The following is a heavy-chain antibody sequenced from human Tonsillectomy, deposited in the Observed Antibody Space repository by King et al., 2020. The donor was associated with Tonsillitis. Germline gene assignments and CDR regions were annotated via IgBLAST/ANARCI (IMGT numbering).Heavy chain of an antibody. Sequence: VQLVESGGGVVQPGRSLRLSCAASGFTFSSYGMHWVRQAPGKGLEWVAVISYDGSNKYYADSVKGRFTISRDNSKNTLYLQMNSLRAEDTAVYYCGKDKGTVVTPYPGGMDVWGQGTTVTVSS. CDR2: ISYDGSNK. D-gene: IGHD4-23*01. CDR3: GKDKGTVVTPYPGGMDV. CDR1: GFTFSSYG. V-gene: IGHV3-30*18. J-gene: IGHJ6*02.